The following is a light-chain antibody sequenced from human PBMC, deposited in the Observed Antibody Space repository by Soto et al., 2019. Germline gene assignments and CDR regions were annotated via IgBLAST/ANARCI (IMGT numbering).Light chain of an antibody. CDR3: QQSGSSPSFT. CDR2: SAS. J-gene: IGKJ5*01. CDR1: QSVSSNY. Sequence: EIVLTRSPGTLSLSPVEIATLSFRASQSVSSNYFAWYQQKPGQAPRLLIYSASNRAFGIPDRFSGSGSGTDFTLTISRLEPEDFAVYYCQQSGSSPSFTFGQGTRLEIK. V-gene: IGKV3-20*01.